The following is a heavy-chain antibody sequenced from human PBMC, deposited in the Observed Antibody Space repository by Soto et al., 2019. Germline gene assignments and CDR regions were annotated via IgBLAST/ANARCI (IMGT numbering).Heavy chain of an antibody. V-gene: IGHV1-69*01. CDR3: AREAPYCTSATCPKFYDMDV. J-gene: IGHJ6*01. D-gene: IGHD2-2*01. CDR1: GGTFGSYA. CDR2: IIPILNSP. Sequence: QVQLVQSGAEVKKPGSSVKVSCKASGGTFGSYAITWVRRAPGQGLEWLGGIIPILNSPAYAQKFQARVVITADEMTNTADMEVNSLRFDDTAVYYCAREAPYCTSATCPKFYDMDVWGQGTTVTVA.